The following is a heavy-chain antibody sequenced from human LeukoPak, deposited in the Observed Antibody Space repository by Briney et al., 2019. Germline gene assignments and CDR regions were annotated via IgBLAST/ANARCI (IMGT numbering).Heavy chain of an antibody. Sequence: GGSLRLSCAASGFTFGNAWMSWVRQAPGKGLEWVSSISSSSSYIYYADSVKGRFTISRDNAKNSLYLQMNSLRAEDTAVYYCARILIYCSGGSCSRGGLDVWGKGATVTVSS. V-gene: IGHV3-21*01. CDR2: ISSSSSYI. D-gene: IGHD2-15*01. CDR1: GFTFGNAW. J-gene: IGHJ6*04. CDR3: ARILIYCSGGSCSRGGLDV.